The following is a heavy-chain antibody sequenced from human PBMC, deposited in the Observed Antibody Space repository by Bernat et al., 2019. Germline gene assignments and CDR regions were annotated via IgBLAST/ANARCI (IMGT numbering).Heavy chain of an antibody. Sequence: QVQLVQSGAEVKKPGASVKVSCKASGYTLTSYTIHWVRQAPGQRLEWMGWINPGNGKTEYSQKFQGRVTITTDTSASTAYMDLSSLRSEDTAVCYCARIPRTAFDYWGQGTLVTVSS. CDR2: INPGNGKT. CDR3: ARIPRTAFDY. J-gene: IGHJ4*02. CDR1: GYTLTSYT. V-gene: IGHV1-3*01. D-gene: IGHD1-7*01.